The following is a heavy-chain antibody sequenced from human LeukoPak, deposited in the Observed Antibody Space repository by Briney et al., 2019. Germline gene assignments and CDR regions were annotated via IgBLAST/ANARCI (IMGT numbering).Heavy chain of an antibody. D-gene: IGHD4-17*01. CDR1: GGSFSGYY. V-gene: IGHV4-34*01. CDR3: STVTTSHPFDY. Sequence: PSETLSLTSAVYGGSFSGYYWSWIRQPPGKGLEWIGEINHSGSTNYNPSLKSRVTISVDTSKNQFSLKLSSVTAADKAVYYCSTVTTSHPFDYWGQGNLVTVSS. CDR2: INHSGST. J-gene: IGHJ4*02.